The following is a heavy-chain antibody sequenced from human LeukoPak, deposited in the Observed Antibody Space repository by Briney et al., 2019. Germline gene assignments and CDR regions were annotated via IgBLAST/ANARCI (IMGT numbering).Heavy chain of an antibody. CDR2: ISAYNGNT. CDR1: GYTFTSYG. CDR3: ARGQWDIVVVPAALNMDV. Sequence: ASVKVSCKASGYTFTSYGISWVRQAPGQGLEWMGRISAYNGNTKSAQNLQGRVTMTRNTSISTAYMELSSLRSEDTAVYYCARGQWDIVVVPAALNMDVWGQGTTVTVSS. D-gene: IGHD2-2*01. V-gene: IGHV1-18*01. J-gene: IGHJ6*02.